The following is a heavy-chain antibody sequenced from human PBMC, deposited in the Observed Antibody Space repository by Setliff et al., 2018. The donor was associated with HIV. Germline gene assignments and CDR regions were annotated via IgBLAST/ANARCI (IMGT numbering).Heavy chain of an antibody. CDR3: ARDRASSGYYARFDH. CDR2: ISYDSRFI. D-gene: IGHD3-22*01. J-gene: IGHJ4*02. Sequence: GGSLRLSCAASGFTFSNYNMNWVRQAPGRGLEWVSSISYDSRFIYHADSMKGRFTISRDNAKKLVYLQMNSLRAEDTAIYYCARDRASSGYYARFDHWGQGTLVTVSS. V-gene: IGHV3-21*01. CDR1: GFTFSNYN.